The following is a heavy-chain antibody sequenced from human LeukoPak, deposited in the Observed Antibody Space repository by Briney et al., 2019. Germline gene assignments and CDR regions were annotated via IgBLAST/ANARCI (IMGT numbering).Heavy chain of an antibody. V-gene: IGHV3-20*04. Sequence: GGSLRLSCAASGFTFDDYGMSWVRQAPGKGLEWVSGINWNGGSTGYADSVKGRFTISRDNAKNSLYLQMNSLRAEDTALYYCASKRGGSYGDAFDIWGQGTMVTVSS. CDR3: ASKRGGSYGDAFDI. CDR1: GFTFDDYG. J-gene: IGHJ3*02. CDR2: INWNGGST. D-gene: IGHD1-26*01.